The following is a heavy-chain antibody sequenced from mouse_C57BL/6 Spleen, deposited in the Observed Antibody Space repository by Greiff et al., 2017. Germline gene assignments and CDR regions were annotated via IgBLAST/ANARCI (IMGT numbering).Heavy chain of an antibody. Sequence: EVKVVESGGGLVKPGGSLKLSCAASGFTFSDYGMHWVRQAPEKGLEWVAYISSGSSTIYYADTVKGRFTISRDNAKNTLFLQMTSLRSEDTAMYYCARRDTTGYYFDYWGQGTTLTVSS. CDR3: ARRDTTGYYFDY. D-gene: IGHD1-1*01. J-gene: IGHJ2*01. V-gene: IGHV5-17*01. CDR2: ISSGSSTI. CDR1: GFTFSDYG.